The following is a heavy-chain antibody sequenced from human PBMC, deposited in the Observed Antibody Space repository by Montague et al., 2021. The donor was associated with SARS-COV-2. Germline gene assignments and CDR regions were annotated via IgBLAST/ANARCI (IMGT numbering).Heavy chain of an antibody. CDR3: ARLESSWWCFDY. J-gene: IGHJ4*02. CDR1: SGSFSGYC. Sequence: SETLSLTCAVYSGSFSGYCWSWIRQAPGKGLEWIGEINYSGNTYYNPSLTSRVTISMDTSESQFSLKMTSVTAADTAVYYCARLESSWWCFDYWGQGTLVTVSS. D-gene: IGHD2-8*02. V-gene: IGHV4-34*01. CDR2: INYSGNT.